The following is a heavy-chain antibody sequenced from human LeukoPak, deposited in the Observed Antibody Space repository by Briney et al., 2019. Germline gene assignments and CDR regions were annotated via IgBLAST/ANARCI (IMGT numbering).Heavy chain of an antibody. CDR1: GGSFSGYY. Sequence: SATLSLTCAVYGGSFSGYYWSWIRQPPGKGLEWIGEINYKRSSNYNPSLKSRVTISVDTSKNQFSLKLSSVTAADTAVYYCARGRVTMVRGAPPPGYYYYGMDVWGQGTTVTVSS. D-gene: IGHD3-10*01. J-gene: IGHJ6*02. CDR2: INYKRSS. V-gene: IGHV4-34*01. CDR3: ARGRVTMVRGAPPPGYYYYGMDV.